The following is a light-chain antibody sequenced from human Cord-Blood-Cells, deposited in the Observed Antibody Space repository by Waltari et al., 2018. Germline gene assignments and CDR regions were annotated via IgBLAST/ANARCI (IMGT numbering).Light chain of an antibody. Sequence: DIQMTQSPSSLSASVGDRVTITCQASQDFSNYLNWYQQKPGKAPKLLIYDASNLETGVPTRFSESGSGTDFTFTISSLQPEDIATYYCQQYDNLPYSFGQGTKLEIK. CDR2: DAS. CDR3: QQYDNLPYS. V-gene: IGKV1-33*01. J-gene: IGKJ2*03. CDR1: QDFSNY.